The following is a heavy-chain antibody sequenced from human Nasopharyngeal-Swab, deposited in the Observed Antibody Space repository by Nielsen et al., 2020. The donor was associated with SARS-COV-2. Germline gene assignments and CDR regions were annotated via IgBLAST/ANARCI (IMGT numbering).Heavy chain of an antibody. D-gene: IGHD2-2*01. CDR1: GYTFTSYY. Sequence: ASVKVSCKASGYTFTSYYMHWVRQAPGQGLEWMGTINPSGGSTSYAQKFQGRVTMTRDTSTSTVYMELSSLRSEDTAVYYCARDMSWDGTSRSVYYGMDVWGQGTTVTVSS. CDR2: INPSGGST. V-gene: IGHV1-46*01. J-gene: IGHJ6*02. CDR3: ARDMSWDGTSRSVYYGMDV.